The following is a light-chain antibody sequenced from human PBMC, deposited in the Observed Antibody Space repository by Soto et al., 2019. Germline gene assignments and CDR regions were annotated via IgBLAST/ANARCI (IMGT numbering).Light chain of an antibody. V-gene: IGKV3-11*01. CDR2: DAA. J-gene: IGKJ4*01. CDR3: KASCEWVF. CDR1: QNVGNY. Sequence: VLTQLQAPLCFSPVERSTLSFRASQNVGNYLLWYQQKSGQAPRLLIYDAATRATGIPARFSGSGSGTDFTLTISSLEPEDFEVYFRKASCEWVFFGGGT.